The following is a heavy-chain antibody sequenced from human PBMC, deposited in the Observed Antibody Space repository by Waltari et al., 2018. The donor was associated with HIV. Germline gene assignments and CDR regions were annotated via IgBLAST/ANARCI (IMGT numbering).Heavy chain of an antibody. Sequence: QLHLQESGPGLVKPSETLSLTCSVSGASISSSSSSWAWIRQPPGKGLEWIGAIYYSGTAYYNPSVKIRVSASLDASKNELSLKLTSVTATDTALYYCARLRFHSLYYFDSWGPGILVTVSS. CDR2: IYYSGTA. CDR3: ARLRFHSLYYFDS. D-gene: IGHD3-16*01. V-gene: IGHV4-39*01. CDR1: GASISSSSSS. J-gene: IGHJ4*02.